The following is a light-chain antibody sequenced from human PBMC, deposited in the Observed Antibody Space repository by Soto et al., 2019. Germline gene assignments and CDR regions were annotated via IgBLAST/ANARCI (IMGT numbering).Light chain of an antibody. V-gene: IGKV4-1*01. J-gene: IGKJ2*01. Sequence: DIVMTQSPDSLSVSLGERATINCKSSQTVFHTSYNKDFLAWYQQKAGQPPTLLFYWASTRESGVPARFSGGGSGTDFSLTISSLQPEDVAVYYCQQYYSSVTFGQGTKLEIK. CDR3: QQYYSSVT. CDR1: QTVFHTSYNKDF. CDR2: WAS.